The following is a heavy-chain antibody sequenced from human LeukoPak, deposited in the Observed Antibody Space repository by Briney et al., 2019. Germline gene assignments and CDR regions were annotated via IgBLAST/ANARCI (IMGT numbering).Heavy chain of an antibody. Sequence: GASVKVSCKASGYIFTSYGISWVRQAPGQGLEWMGWISAYNGHTGYVQKLQDRVTMTTDTSTSTAYMDLRSLRSDDTAVYYCARDLTHRRNYDNSGYQIVPAFWGQGTLVTVSS. CDR3: ARDLTHRRNYDNSGYQIVPAF. CDR2: ISAYNGHT. J-gene: IGHJ4*02. V-gene: IGHV1-18*01. D-gene: IGHD3-22*01. CDR1: GYIFTSYG.